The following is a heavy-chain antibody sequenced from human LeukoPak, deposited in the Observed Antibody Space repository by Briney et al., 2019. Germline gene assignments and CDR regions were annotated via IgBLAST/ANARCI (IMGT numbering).Heavy chain of an antibody. CDR2: IYYSGST. Sequence: SETLSLTCTVSGGSISSGGYYWSWIRQHPGKGLEWIGYIYYSGSTYYNPSLKSRVTISVDTSKNQFSLKLSSVTAADTAVYYCARDRTSLLEWLSDASENWYIDLWGRGTLVTVSS. CDR1: GGSISSGGYY. CDR3: ARDRTSLLEWLSDASENWYIDL. D-gene: IGHD3-3*01. V-gene: IGHV4-31*03. J-gene: IGHJ2*01.